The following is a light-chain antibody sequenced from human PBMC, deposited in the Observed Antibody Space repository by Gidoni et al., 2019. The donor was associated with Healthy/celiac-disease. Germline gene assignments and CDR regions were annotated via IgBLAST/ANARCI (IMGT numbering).Light chain of an antibody. CDR1: SSDVGGYNY. CDR2: DVS. CDR3: SSYTSSSTLVV. V-gene: IGLV2-14*01. Sequence: SALPQPASVSGSPGQSFTISCTGTSSDVGGYNYVSWYQQHPGKAPKLMIYDVSNRPSGVSNRFSGSKSGNTASLTISGLQAEDEADYYCSSYTSSSTLVVFGGGTKLTVL. J-gene: IGLJ2*01.